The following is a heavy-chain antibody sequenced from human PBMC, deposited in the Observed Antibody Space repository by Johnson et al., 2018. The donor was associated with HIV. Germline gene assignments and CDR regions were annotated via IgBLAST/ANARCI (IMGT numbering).Heavy chain of an antibody. CDR1: GFTFSSYA. CDR3: ARDKYPPTAAAGTDAFDI. V-gene: IGHV3-30*04. CDR2: ISYDGSNK. D-gene: IGHD6-13*01. Sequence: QVQLVESGGGVVQPGRSLRLSCAASGFTFSSYAMHWVRQAPGKGLEWVAVISYDGSNKYYADSVKGRFTISRDNSKNTRYLQMNSLNAEDTAVYYCARDKYPPTAAAGTDAFDIWGQGTMVTVSS. J-gene: IGHJ3*02.